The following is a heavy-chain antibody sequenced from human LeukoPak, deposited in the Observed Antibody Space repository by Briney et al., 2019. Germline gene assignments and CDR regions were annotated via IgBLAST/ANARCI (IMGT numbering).Heavy chain of an antibody. CDR1: GFTFSSYA. CDR3: ARVESWSGIAAALDY. V-gene: IGHV3-30*04. Sequence: GGSLRLSCAASGFTFSSYAMHWVRQAPGKGLEWVAVIPYDGSNKYYADSVKGRFTISRDNSKNTLYLQMNSLRAEDTAVYYCARVESWSGIAAALDYWGQGTLVTVSS. D-gene: IGHD6-13*01. CDR2: IPYDGSNK. J-gene: IGHJ4*02.